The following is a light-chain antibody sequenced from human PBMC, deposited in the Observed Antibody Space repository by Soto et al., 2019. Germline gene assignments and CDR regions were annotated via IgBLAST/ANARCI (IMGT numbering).Light chain of an antibody. CDR1: SSDVGTYNL. CDR3: CSYAGSXIFV. J-gene: IGLJ3*02. Sequence: QSALTQPASVSGSPGQSITISCTGTSSDVGTYNLVSWYQHHPGKAPKLMISEVIKRPSGVSNRFSGSKSGNTASLTISGLQAEDEADYYCCSYAGSXIFVXXGGTKXTVL. V-gene: IGLV2-23*02. CDR2: EVI.